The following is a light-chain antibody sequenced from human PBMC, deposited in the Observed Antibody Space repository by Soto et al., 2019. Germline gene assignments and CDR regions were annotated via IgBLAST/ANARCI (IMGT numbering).Light chain of an antibody. Sequence: DIVMTQSPDSLAVSLGERATINCKSSQNVLYSSNNKNYLAWYQQKSGQPPRLLISWASTRESGVPDRFSGSGSGTDFTLTISSLQAEDVAVYYCQQYCNSPRTFGQGTKVDIK. J-gene: IGKJ1*01. CDR3: QQYCNSPRT. CDR2: WAS. V-gene: IGKV4-1*01. CDR1: QNVLYSSNNKNY.